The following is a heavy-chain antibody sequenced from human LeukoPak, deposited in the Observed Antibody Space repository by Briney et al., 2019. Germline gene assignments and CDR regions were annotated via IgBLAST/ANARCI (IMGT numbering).Heavy chain of an antibody. J-gene: IGHJ3*02. V-gene: IGHV4-34*01. CDR2: INHSGST. CDR1: GGSFSGYY. D-gene: IGHD6-19*01. CDR3: ARPNIAVAGTASAFDI. Sequence: PSETLSLTCAVYGGSFSGYYWSWIRQPPGKGLEWIGEINHSGSTNYNPSLKSRVTISVDTSKNQFSLKLSSVTAADTAVYYCARPNIAVAGTASAFDIWGQGTTVTVSS.